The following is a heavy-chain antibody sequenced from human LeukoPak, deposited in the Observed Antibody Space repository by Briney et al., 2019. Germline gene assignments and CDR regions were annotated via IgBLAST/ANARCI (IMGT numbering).Heavy chain of an antibody. J-gene: IGHJ6*02. CDR3: ARVFSDYGHYYYGMDV. CDR2: IYHSGST. V-gene: IGHV4-30-2*01. D-gene: IGHD4-17*01. Sequence: SETLSLTCAVYGGSFSGYYWSWIRQPPGKGLGWIGYIYHSGSTYYNPSLTSRVTISVDRSKNQFSLKLSSVTAADTAVYYCARVFSDYGHYYYGMDVWGQRTTVTVSS. CDR1: GGSFSGYY.